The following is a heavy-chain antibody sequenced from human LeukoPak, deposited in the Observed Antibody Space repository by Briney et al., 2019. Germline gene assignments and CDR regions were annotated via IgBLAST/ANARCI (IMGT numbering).Heavy chain of an antibody. D-gene: IGHD4-23*01. Sequence: GGSLRLSCAASGVTFSSYAMSWVRQAPGKGLEWVSAISGSGGSTYYADSVKGRFTISRDNSKNTLYLQMNSLRAEDTAVYYCAKDGPYYGGNPSFDYWGQGTLVTVSS. J-gene: IGHJ4*02. CDR2: ISGSGGST. CDR1: GVTFSSYA. V-gene: IGHV3-23*01. CDR3: AKDGPYYGGNPSFDY.